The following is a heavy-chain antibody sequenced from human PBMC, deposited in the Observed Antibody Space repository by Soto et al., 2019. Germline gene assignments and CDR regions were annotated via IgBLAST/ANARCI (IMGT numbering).Heavy chain of an antibody. Sequence: EVQLLESGGGLVQPGGSLRLSCAASGFIFSSYAMSWVRQAPGKGLEWVSVISGSGSSTYYADSVKCRFTIPRDNSKNTLYLQMNILRAEDTAVYYCAKDQGSIAARFLAFDIWGQGTMVTVSS. CDR3: AKDQGSIAARFLAFDI. CDR2: ISGSGSST. CDR1: GFIFSSYA. V-gene: IGHV3-23*01. J-gene: IGHJ3*02. D-gene: IGHD6-6*01.